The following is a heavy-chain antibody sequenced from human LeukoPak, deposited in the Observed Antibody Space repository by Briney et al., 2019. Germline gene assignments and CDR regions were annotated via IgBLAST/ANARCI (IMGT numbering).Heavy chain of an antibody. CDR3: ARGSWAPAMTTPPPDFDP. CDR1: GSSISSFY. J-gene: IGHJ5*02. D-gene: IGHD4-17*01. V-gene: IGHV4-59*01. Sequence: SETLSLTCTVSGSSISSFYWSWIRQPPGRGLEWIGYIYYSGSTKYNPSLKSRVTISADTSKNQLSLRLSSVTAADTAVYYCARGSWAPAMTTPPPDFDPWGQGTLVTVSS. CDR2: IYYSGST.